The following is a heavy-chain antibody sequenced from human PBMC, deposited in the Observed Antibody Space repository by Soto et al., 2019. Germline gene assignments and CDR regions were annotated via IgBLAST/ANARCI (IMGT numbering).Heavy chain of an antibody. CDR2: IYWNDDT. V-gene: IGHV2-5*01. CDR3: AHRGYGNYPRDNWFDP. CDR1: GFSLTTAGAG. J-gene: IGHJ5*02. D-gene: IGHD4-17*01. Sequence: QITLKESGPTLVKTTQTLTLTCTFSGFSLTTAGAGVGWIRQPPGKALEGLALIYWNDDTRYSPSLKSRLTITKDTSKNQVVLRMTNMDPVDTATYYCAHRGYGNYPRDNWFDPWGQGILVIVSS.